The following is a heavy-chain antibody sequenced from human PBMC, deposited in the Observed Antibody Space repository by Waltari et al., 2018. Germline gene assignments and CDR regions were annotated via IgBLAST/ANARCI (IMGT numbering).Heavy chain of an antibody. CDR1: GASISSSSYY. CDR2: IHDIGST. Sequence: QLQESGPGRVKPSETLSLTCSVSGASISSSSYYWGWIRQPPGKGLEWIGSIHDIGSTYYDPSLRGRVTMSRDTSKNQFSLQLSSVTAADTAVYYCVRDLKWGSTKYWGQGTLVIVSS. J-gene: IGHJ4*02. V-gene: IGHV4-39*07. CDR3: VRDLKWGSTKY. D-gene: IGHD7-27*01.